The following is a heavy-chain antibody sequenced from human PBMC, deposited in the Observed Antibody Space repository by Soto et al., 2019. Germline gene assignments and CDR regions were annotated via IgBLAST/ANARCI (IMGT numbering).Heavy chain of an antibody. Sequence: SETLSLTCAVSGYSISSGYYWGWIRQPPGKGLEWIGSIYHSGSTYYNPSLKSRVTISVDTSKNQFSLKLSSVTAVDTAVYYCARDIRNINWFDPWGQGTLVTVSS. CDR3: ARDIRNINWFDP. CDR2: IYHSGST. J-gene: IGHJ5*02. CDR1: GYSISSGYY. V-gene: IGHV4-38-2*02.